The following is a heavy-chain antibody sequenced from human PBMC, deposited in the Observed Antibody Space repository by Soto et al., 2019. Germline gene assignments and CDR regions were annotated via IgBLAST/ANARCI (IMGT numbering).Heavy chain of an antibody. CDR1: GSSISSGDYF. J-gene: IGHJ4*02. D-gene: IGHD3-22*01. Sequence: KPXETLSLTCTVSGSSISSGDYFWSWIRQPPGKGLEWIGYIYYSGSTYYNPSLKSRVTISVDTSKNQFSLKLSSVTAADTAVYYCARAPANNYYDSSGYDYWGQGSLVTVSS. CDR2: IYYSGST. V-gene: IGHV4-30-4*01. CDR3: ARAPANNYYDSSGYDY.